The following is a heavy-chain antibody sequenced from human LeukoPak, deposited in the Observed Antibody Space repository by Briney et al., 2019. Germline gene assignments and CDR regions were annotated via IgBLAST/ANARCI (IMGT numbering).Heavy chain of an antibody. CDR3: AKGLYSSGWPLYYFDY. V-gene: IGHV3-23*01. Sequence: GGSLRLSCAASGFSFDSYEMNWVRQAPGKGLEWVSAISGSGGSTYYADSVKGRFTISRDNSKNTLYLQMNSLRAEDTAVYYCAKGLYSSGWPLYYFDYWGQGTLVTVSS. CDR1: GFSFDSYE. CDR2: ISGSGGST. D-gene: IGHD6-19*01. J-gene: IGHJ4*02.